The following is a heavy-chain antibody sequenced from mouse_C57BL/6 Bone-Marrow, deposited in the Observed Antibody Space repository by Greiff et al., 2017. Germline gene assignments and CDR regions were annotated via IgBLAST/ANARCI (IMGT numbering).Heavy chain of an antibody. CDR1: GFNIKNTY. V-gene: IGHV14-3*01. CDR2: IDPANGNT. D-gene: IGHD1-1*01. Sequence: VQLQQSVAELVRPGASVKLSCTASGFNIKNTYMHWVKQRPEQGLEWIGRIDPANGNTKYAPKFQGKATITADTSSNTAYLQLSSLTSEDAAIYYCAYYYYDSSVYWYFDVWGTGTTVTVSS. CDR3: AYYYYDSSVYWYFDV. J-gene: IGHJ1*03.